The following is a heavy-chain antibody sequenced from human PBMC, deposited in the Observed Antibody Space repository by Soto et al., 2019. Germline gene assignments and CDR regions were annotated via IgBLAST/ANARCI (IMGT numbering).Heavy chain of an antibody. V-gene: IGHV1-18*01. CDR1: GFTLDNHA. D-gene: IGHD3-16*01. CDR3: AIGTKGARDWYFEL. Sequence: QVQVVQSECEVRRPGASVRVSCKASGFTLDNHAMGWVRQAPGQGLEWMALISAFVYNDGKNYARKFLGRVTMSRDTTPNTVYWDLTNLRSDDTAIYYGAIGTKGARDWYFELWGRGTQGGVSS. CDR2: ISAFVYNDGK. J-gene: IGHJ2*01.